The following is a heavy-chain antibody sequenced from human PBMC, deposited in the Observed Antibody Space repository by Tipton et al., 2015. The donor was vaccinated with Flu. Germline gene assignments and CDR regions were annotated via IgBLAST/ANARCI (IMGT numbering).Heavy chain of an antibody. D-gene: IGHD3-3*01. CDR1: GYTFTSYD. V-gene: IGHV1-8*03. CDR2: MNPNSGNT. CDR3: ARQITRITYYDFWSGYYFHYYYGMDV. J-gene: IGHJ6*02. Sequence: QLVQSGAEVKKPGASVKVSCKASGYTFTSYDINWVRQATGQGLEWMGWMNPNSGNTGYAQKFQGRVTITRNTSISTAYMELSSLRSEDTAVYYCARQITRITYYDFWSGYYFHYYYGMDVWGQGTTVTVSS.